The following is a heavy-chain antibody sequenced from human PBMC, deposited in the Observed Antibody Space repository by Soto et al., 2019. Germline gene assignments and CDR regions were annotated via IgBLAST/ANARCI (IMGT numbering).Heavy chain of an antibody. V-gene: IGHV4-34*01. CDR3: ARGNDFWSGDGMYV. CDR1: GGSFSGYY. J-gene: IGHJ6*02. Sequence: PSETLCLTCAVYGGSFSGYYWSGIRQPPGKGLEGIGEINHSGSTNYNPSLKSRVTISVDTSKNQFSLKLSSVTAADTAVYYCARGNDFWSGDGMYVWGQGPTVTVS. CDR2: INHSGST. D-gene: IGHD3-3*01.